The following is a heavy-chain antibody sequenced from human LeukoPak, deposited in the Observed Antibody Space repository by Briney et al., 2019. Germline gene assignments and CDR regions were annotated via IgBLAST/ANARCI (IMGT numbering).Heavy chain of an antibody. CDR1: GFTVSSND. D-gene: IGHD1-14*01. CDR2: IYSGGGI. Sequence: QPGGSLRLSCAASGFTVSSNDMSWVRQAPGKGLEWVSVIYSGGGIYYADSVKGRSTISRDNSKNTLYLQMNSLRAEDTAVYYCTRHREISTRDFEYWGQGTLVTVSS. V-gene: IGHV3-53*01. J-gene: IGHJ4*02. CDR3: TRHREISTRDFEY.